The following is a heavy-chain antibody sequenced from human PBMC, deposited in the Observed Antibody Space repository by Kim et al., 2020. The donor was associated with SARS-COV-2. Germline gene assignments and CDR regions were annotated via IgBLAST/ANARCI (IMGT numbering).Heavy chain of an antibody. D-gene: IGHD6-19*01. Sequence: DSVKGRFTISRDNSKNTLYLQMNSLRAEDTAVYYCAKGRYSSGWYGGLDYWGQGTLVTVSS. V-gene: IGHV3-23*01. J-gene: IGHJ4*02. CDR3: AKGRYSSGWYGGLDY.